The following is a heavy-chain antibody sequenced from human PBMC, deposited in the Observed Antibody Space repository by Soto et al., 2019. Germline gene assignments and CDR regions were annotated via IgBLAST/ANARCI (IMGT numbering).Heavy chain of an antibody. D-gene: IGHD5-12*01. J-gene: IGHJ5*02. CDR1: GYTFFTYD. V-gene: IGHV1-18*01. Sequence: QVHLVQSGVEVKTPGASVKVSCQASGYTFFTYDISWVRQAPGQGIEWMGGISTYSGDTKYAQKFQGRVTMTTDTSTTTAYLELRSLRSDDTAVYYCARHHGPTTSENWFDPWGQGTLVTVSS. CDR3: ARHHGPTTSENWFDP. CDR2: ISTYSGDT.